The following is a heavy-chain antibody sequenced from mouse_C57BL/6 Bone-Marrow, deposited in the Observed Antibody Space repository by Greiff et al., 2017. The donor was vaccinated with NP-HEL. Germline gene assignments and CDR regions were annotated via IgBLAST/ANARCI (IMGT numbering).Heavy chain of an antibody. Sequence: QVQLQQSGAELARPGASVKLSCKASGYTFTSYGISWVKQRTEQGLEWIGEIYPGSGNPYYNEKFKGKATLTADKSSSTAYMELRRLTSEDSAVSSGERPIYDGYSDYYAMDYWGQGTSVTVSS. CDR1: GYTFTSYG. J-gene: IGHJ4*01. CDR3: ERPIYDGYSDYYAMDY. V-gene: IGHV1-81*01. CDR2: IYPGSGNP. D-gene: IGHD2-3*01.